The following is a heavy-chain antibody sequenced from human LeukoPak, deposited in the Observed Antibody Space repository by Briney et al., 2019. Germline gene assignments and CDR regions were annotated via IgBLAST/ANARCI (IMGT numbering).Heavy chain of an antibody. J-gene: IGHJ5*02. V-gene: IGHV3-53*01. CDR2: IYGGGST. CDR1: GFTVSSNY. Sequence: GGSLRLSCAASGFTVSSNYMSWVPQAPGKGLEWVSVIYGGGSTYYADSVKGRFTISRDNSKNTLYLQMNSLRAENAAVYYCARGSNGNYDLGWFDPWGQGTLVTVSS. D-gene: IGHD1-7*01. CDR3: ARGSNGNYDLGWFDP.